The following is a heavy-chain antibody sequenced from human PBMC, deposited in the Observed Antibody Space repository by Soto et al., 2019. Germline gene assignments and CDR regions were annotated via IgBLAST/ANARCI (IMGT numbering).Heavy chain of an antibody. Sequence: VELLESGEGSVQPGGSLRLTCAASGFTFNRHTMGWVRQAPGKGLEWVSSVSDTGGTPFYLDSVRGRFIISRDNSNNTVHLQMNSLRAEDTARYYCAKGLYPDSSGWDDAFDFWGQGTMVTVSS. CDR2: VSDTGGTP. CDR1: GFTFNRHT. J-gene: IGHJ3*01. D-gene: IGHD6-19*01. CDR3: AKGLYPDSSGWDDAFDF. V-gene: IGHV3-23*01.